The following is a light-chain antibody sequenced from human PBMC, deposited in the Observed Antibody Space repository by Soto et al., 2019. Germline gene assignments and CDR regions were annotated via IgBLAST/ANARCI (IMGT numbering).Light chain of an antibody. CDR3: QQYNSYWT. V-gene: IGKV1-5*03. CDR1: QSIRSG. J-gene: IGKJ1*01. CDR2: KAS. Sequence: DIQMTQSPSTLSASVGDRVTITCRASQSIRSGMAWYQQKAGKAPKLLIHKASTLESGVPSRFSGSGSGTEFTLTISSLQPDDFATYYCQQYNSYWTFGQGTKVEIK.